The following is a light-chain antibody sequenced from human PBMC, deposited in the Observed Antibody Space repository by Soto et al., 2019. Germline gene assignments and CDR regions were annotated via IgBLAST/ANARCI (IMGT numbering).Light chain of an antibody. J-gene: IGKJ1*01. CDR1: QTISSW. V-gene: IGKV1-5*01. Sequence: DIQMTQSPSTLSLSVGDRVTITCRASQTISSWLAWYQQKPGKAPQLLIYGAYSLQSGVPSRFSGSGSGTRFTLTISRLEPEDFAVYYCQQYGSSGTFGQGTKVDI. CDR2: GAY. CDR3: QQYGSSGT.